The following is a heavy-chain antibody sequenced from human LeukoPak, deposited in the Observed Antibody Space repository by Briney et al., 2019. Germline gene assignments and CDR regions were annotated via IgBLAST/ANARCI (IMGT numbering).Heavy chain of an antibody. Sequence: GGSLRLSCAASGFTFNSYGMHWVRQAPGKGLEWVAVISYDGSNKYYADSVKGRFTISRDNSKNTLYLQMNSLRAEDTAVYYCAKDLGLWFGSGMGNWGQGTLVTVSS. CDR1: GFTFNSYG. D-gene: IGHD3-10*01. V-gene: IGHV3-30*18. CDR3: AKDLGLWFGSGMGN. CDR2: ISYDGSNK. J-gene: IGHJ4*02.